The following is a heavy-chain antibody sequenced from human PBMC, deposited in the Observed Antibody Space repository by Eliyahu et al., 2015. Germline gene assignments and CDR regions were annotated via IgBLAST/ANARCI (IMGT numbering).Heavy chain of an antibody. J-gene: IGHJ4*02. CDR2: INPSGGST. D-gene: IGHD2-21*02. V-gene: IGHV1-46*01. Sequence: QVQLVQSGAEVKKPGASVXVSCKASGXXFTSYYMXWVRQAPGQGLXWMGIINPSGGSTSYXQKFQGRVTMTRDTSTSTVYMELSSLRSEDTAVYYCARATPYCGGDCLNYWGQGTLVTVSS. CDR1: GXXFTSYY. CDR3: ARATPYCGGDCLNY.